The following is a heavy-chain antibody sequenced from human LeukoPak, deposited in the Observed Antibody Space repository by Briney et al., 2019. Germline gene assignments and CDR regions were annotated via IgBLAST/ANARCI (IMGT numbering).Heavy chain of an antibody. D-gene: IGHD4-11*01. Sequence: PSETLSLTCAVYGGSFSGYYWSWIRQPPGKGLEWFGEINHSGSTNYNPSLKSRVTISVDTSKNQFSLKLSSVTAADTAVYYCARGLFQHPTVTLYYFDYWGQGTLVTVSS. CDR1: GGSFSGYY. CDR2: INHSGST. J-gene: IGHJ4*02. CDR3: ARGLFQHPTVTLYYFDY. V-gene: IGHV4-34*01.